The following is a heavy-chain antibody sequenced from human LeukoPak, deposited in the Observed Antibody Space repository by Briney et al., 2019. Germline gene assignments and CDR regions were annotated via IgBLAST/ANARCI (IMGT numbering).Heavy chain of an antibody. D-gene: IGHD1-26*01. J-gene: IGHJ4*02. V-gene: IGHV3-33*01. Sequence: GGSLRLSCAASGFTFSTYGMHWVRQAPGKGLEWVAVIWFDGTNIYYADSVKGRFTISRDNSKSTLYLQMNSLRAEDTAVYYCATDQAGSGSYLFYFDSWGLGTRVTVSS. CDR3: ATDQAGSGSYLFYFDS. CDR2: IWFDGTNI. CDR1: GFTFSTYG.